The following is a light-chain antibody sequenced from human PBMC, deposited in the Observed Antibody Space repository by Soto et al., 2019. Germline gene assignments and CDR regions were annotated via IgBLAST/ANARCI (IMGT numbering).Light chain of an antibody. CDR3: LLSYSGAWV. CDR1: TGAVTSDHW. J-gene: IGLJ3*02. V-gene: IGLV7-46*01. Sequence: QAVVTQEPSLTVSPGGTITLTCGSSTGAVTSDHWPYWFQQKPGQAPRTLIYDISSKHSWTPARFSGSLLGGKAALALSGAQPEDEADYYCLLSYSGAWVFGGGTKLTVL. CDR2: DIS.